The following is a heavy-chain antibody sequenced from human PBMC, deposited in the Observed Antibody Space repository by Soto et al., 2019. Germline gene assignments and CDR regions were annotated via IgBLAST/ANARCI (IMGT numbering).Heavy chain of an antibody. CDR3: ARVSVDVPE. V-gene: IGHV1-2*02. Sequence: QLLQSGAEVKKPGASVRVSCKTSGPTFIAYYIHWVRHAPGQGLEWMGWIDPKSGGTTYEQKFLGRVTMTRDTSINTAYMDLNRLTSDDTAVYYCARVSVDVPEWGQGTLITVSS. J-gene: IGHJ4*02. CDR2: IDPKSGGT. D-gene: IGHD5-12*01. CDR1: GPTFIAYY.